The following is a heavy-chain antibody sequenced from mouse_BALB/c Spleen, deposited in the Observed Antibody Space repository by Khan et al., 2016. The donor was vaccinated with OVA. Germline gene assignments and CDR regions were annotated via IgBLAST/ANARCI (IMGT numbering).Heavy chain of an antibody. J-gene: IGHJ4*01. V-gene: IGHV1-4*01. CDR1: GYTFTSYS. Sequence: QVQLQQSGAELARPGASVKMSCKASGYTFTSYSMHWIKQRPGQGLEWIGNINPSNAYTNYNQKFKDKATLTADKSSSTAYMQLSSLTSEDSAVYYCARDFHYYGSRGALDYWGQGTPVTVSS. CDR3: ARDFHYYGSRGALDY. D-gene: IGHD1-1*01. CDR2: INPSNAYT.